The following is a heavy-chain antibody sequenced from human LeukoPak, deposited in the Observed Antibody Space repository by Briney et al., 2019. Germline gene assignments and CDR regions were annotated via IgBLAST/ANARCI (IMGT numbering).Heavy chain of an antibody. CDR2: ISRSGSTK. CDR3: ARQRDYGDYEFYY. D-gene: IGHD4-17*01. V-gene: IGHV3-48*03. Sequence: PGGSLRLSCAAPLFTSSSYVLSWVRQTPGKGLEWVSYISRSGSTKYYADSVKGRFTISRDNAKNSLYLQMSSLLAEDTAVYYCARQRDYGDYEFYYWGQGTLVTVSS. J-gene: IGHJ4*02. CDR1: LFTSSSYV.